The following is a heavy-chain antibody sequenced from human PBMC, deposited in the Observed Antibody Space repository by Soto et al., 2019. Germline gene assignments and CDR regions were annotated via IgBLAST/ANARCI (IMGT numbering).Heavy chain of an antibody. CDR3: ARDLTTASGGSYHGYYYGMDV. J-gene: IGHJ6*02. CDR1: GYTFTSYA. CDR2: INAGNGNT. V-gene: IGHV1-3*01. Sequence: ASVKVSCKASGYTFTSYAMHWVRQAPGQRLEWMGWINAGNGNTKYSQKFQGRVTITRDTSASTAYMELSSLRSEDTAVYYCARDLTTASGGSYHGYYYGMDVWGQGTTVTVSS. D-gene: IGHD1-26*01.